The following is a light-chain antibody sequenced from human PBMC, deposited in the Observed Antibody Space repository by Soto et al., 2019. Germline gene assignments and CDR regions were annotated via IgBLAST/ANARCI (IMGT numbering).Light chain of an antibody. CDR2: GNS. J-gene: IGLJ3*02. Sequence: QSVLTQPPSVSGAPGQRVTISCTGSSSNIGAGYDVHWYQQLPGTAPKLLIYGNSNRPSGVPDRFSGSKSGTSASLAITGLQADDEADYYCQSYDSSLGSLRVFGGGTKLTVL. CDR3: QSYDSSLGSLRV. CDR1: SSNIGAGYD. V-gene: IGLV1-40*01.